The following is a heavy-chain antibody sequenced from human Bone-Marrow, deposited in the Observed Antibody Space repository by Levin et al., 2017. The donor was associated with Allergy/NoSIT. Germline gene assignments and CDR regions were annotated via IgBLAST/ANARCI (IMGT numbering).Heavy chain of an antibody. CDR2: ITGTSATI. CDR1: GFNFSPYS. J-gene: IGHJ4*02. CDR3: ATSNGHLDN. D-gene: IGHD2-8*01. Sequence: GGSLRLSCAASGFNFSPYSMNWVRQAPGKGLEWLSYITGTSATIYYADSVKGRFTISRDNAKNSLFLQMNGLRAEDTAVYYCATSNGHLDNWGQGTLVTVSS. V-gene: IGHV3-48*04.